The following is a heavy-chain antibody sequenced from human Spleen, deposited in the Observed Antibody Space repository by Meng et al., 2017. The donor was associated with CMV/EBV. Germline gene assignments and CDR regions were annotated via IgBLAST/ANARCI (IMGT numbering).Heavy chain of an antibody. D-gene: IGHD2-15*01. CDR1: GFTFSSYA. V-gene: IGHV3-30*04. CDR3: ARNLLEGVALVGMDV. CDR2: ISYDGTNK. J-gene: IGHJ6*02. Sequence: GESLKISCAASGFTFSSYAIYWVRQAPGKGLEWVAVISYDGTNKYYADSVKGRFTISRDNSKNTLYLQMNSLRVEDTAVYYCARNLLEGVALVGMDVWGQGTTVTVSS.